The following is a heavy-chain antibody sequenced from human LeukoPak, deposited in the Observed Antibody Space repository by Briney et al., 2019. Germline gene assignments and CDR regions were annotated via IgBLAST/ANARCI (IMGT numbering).Heavy chain of an antibody. CDR2: IYYSGNT. CDR3: ARRLGGSGYLDY. J-gene: IGHJ4*02. D-gene: IGHD3-22*01. CDR1: GGSINSYY. Sequence: SETLSLTCTVSGGSINSYYWSWIRQPPGEGLELIGYIYYSGNTNYNPSLKSRVTISVDTSKNKFSLKLSSVTAADTAVYYCARRLGGSGYLDYWGQGILVTVSS. V-gene: IGHV4-59*01.